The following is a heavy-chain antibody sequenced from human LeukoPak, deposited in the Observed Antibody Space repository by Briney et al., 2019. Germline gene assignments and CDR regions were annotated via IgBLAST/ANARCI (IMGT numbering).Heavy chain of an antibody. Sequence: ASVKVSCKSSGYTFSSYGVTWVRQAPGQGLEWMGWISAYNGDTNYAQKLQGRVTMTTDTSTSTAYMELRSLRSDDTAVYFCARNPGRGSYYVDDWGQGTLVTVSS. CDR1: GYTFSSYG. CDR3: ARNPGRGSYYVDD. J-gene: IGHJ4*02. CDR2: ISAYNGDT. V-gene: IGHV1-18*01. D-gene: IGHD1-26*01.